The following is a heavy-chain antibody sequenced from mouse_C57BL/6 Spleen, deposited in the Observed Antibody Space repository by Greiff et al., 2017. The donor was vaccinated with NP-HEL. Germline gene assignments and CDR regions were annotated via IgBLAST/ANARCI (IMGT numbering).Heavy chain of an antibody. CDR1: GFTFSSYA. CDR3: TRADYYGSSGAWFAY. D-gene: IGHD1-1*01. J-gene: IGHJ3*01. Sequence: EVKLEESGEGLVKPGGSLKLSCAASGFTFSSYAMSWVRQTPEKRLEWVAYISSGGDYIYYADTVKGRFTISRDNARNTLYLQMSSLKSEDTAMYYCTRADYYGSSGAWFAYWGQGTLVTVSA. V-gene: IGHV5-9-1*02. CDR2: ISSGGDYI.